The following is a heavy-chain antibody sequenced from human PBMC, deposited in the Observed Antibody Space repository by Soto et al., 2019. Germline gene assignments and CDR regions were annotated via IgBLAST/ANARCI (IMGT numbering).Heavy chain of an antibody. CDR2: IIPIFGTA. J-gene: IGHJ4*02. CDR1: GGTFSSYA. Sequence: ASVKVSCKASGGTFSSYAISWVRQAPGQGLEWMGGIIPIFGTANYAQKFQGRVTITADESTSTAYMELGSLRSEDTAVYYCARDGYCGGDCYSAYWGQGTLVTVS. CDR3: ARDGYCGGDCYSAY. V-gene: IGHV1-69*13. D-gene: IGHD2-21*02.